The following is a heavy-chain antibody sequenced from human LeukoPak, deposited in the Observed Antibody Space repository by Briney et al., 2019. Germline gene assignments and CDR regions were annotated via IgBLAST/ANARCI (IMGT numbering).Heavy chain of an antibody. CDR3: ARDPGPRITMVRGVITDYYYGMDV. Sequence: SETLSLTCTVSGGSISSYYWSWIRQPPGKGLEWIGYIYYSGSTNYNPSLESRVTISVDTSKNQFSLKLSSVTAADTAVYYCARDPGPRITMVRGVITDYYYGMDVWGKGTTVTVSS. CDR1: GGSISSYY. J-gene: IGHJ6*04. CDR2: IYYSGST. V-gene: IGHV4-59*01. D-gene: IGHD3-10*01.